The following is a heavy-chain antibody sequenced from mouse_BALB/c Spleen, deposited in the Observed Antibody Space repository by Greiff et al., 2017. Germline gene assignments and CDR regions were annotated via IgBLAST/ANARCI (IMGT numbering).Heavy chain of an antibody. D-gene: IGHD2-10*02. J-gene: IGHJ3*01. CDR1: GYTFTSYT. CDR3: ARGGYGNYGGFAY. CDR2: INPSSGYT. Sequence: VKLMESAAELARPGASVKMSCKASGYTFTSYTMHWVKQRPGQGLEWIGYINPSSGYTEYNQKFKDKTTLTADKSSSTAYMQLSSLTSEDSAVYYCARGGYGNYGGFAYWGQGTLVTVSA. V-gene: IGHV1-4*02.